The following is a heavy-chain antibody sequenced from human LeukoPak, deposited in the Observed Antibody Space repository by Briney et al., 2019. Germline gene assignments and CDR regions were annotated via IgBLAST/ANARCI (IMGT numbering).Heavy chain of an antibody. CDR2: IYYSGST. CDR1: GGSISSYY. Sequence: SSETLSLTCTVSGGSISSYYWSWIRQPPGKGLEWIGYIYYSGSTNYNPSLKSRVTISVDTSKNQFSLKLSSVTAADTAVYYCASQEGYYYYGMDVWGQGTTVTVSS. V-gene: IGHV4-59*08. J-gene: IGHJ6*02. CDR3: ASQEGYYYYGMDV.